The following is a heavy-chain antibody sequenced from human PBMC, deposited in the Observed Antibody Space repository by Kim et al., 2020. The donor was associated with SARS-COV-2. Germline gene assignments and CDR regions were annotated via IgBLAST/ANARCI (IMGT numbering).Heavy chain of an antibody. CDR2: ISSSGSTI. Sequence: GGSLRLSCAASGFTFSSYEMNWVRQAPGQGLEWVSYISSSGSTIYYADSVKGRFTISRDNAKNSLYLQMHSLRAEDTAVYYCARDLPLLRSGWTPTTFD. CDR1: GFTFSSYE. V-gene: IGHV3-48*03. J-gene: IGHJ4*01. D-gene: IGHD6-19*01. CDR3: ARDLPLLRSGWTPTTFD.